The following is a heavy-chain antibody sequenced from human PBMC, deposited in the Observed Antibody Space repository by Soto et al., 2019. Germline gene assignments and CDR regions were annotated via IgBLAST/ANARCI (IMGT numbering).Heavy chain of an antibody. CDR2: VHYSGSV. CDR1: GGSISFDHYH. J-gene: IGHJ6*02. D-gene: IGHD2-21*02. Sequence: QVQLQQSGPGLVKPSQTLSLTCTVSGGSISFDHYHWTWIRQPPGKGLEWIGYVHYSGSVLYNPSLQSRLSISVDTSKNQFSLKLSSVTAADTAVYFCAREDDGGDRDYYGLDVWGQGTTVTVSS. V-gene: IGHV4-30-4*01. CDR3: AREDDGGDRDYYGLDV.